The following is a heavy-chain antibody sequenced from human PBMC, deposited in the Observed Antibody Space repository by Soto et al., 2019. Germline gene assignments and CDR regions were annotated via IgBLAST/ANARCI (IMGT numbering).Heavy chain of an antibody. CDR2: IYWYDAN. V-gene: IGHV2-5*01. CDR1: ELSLSTSGVG. CDR3: VHSHVLRWFGFAS. J-gene: IGHJ4*02. D-gene: IGHD3-10*01. Sequence: QITLKESGPTLVEPTQTLTLTCTFSELSLSTSGVGVGWIRQPTGKALEWLALIYWYDANRYSPSLKSSLTIPKVTSNNQVVLTMTNMDPVDTATYYCVHSHVLRWFGFASWGQGTLVTVPS.